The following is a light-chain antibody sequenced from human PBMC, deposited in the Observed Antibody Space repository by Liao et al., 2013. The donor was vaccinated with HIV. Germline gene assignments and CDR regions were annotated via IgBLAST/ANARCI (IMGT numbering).Light chain of an antibody. V-gene: IGLV3-1*01. CDR3: QVWDSSSDRGV. CDR1: KLGDKY. Sequence: SYELTQPPSVSVSPGQTASITCSGDKLGDKYACWYQQKPGQSPVLVIYYDSDRPSGIPERFSGSNSGNTATLTISRVEAGDEADYYCQVWDSSSDRGVFGGGTKLTVL. CDR2: YDS. J-gene: IGLJ2*01.